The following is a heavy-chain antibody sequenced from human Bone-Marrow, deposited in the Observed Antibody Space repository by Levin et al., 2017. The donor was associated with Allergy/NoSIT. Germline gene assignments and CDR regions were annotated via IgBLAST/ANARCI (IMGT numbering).Heavy chain of an antibody. D-gene: IGHD6-25*01. Sequence: KPGESLKISCEGSGYSFASFWIGWVRQMPGKGLEWMGVIYPYNSDTIYSPSFEGQVTISVDKSIGTAYLQWGSLKASDSAIYYCARHGIAAAGNYKYYMDVWGKGTAVTV. CDR3: ARHGIAAAGNYKYYMDV. CDR1: GYSFASFW. J-gene: IGHJ6*03. CDR2: IYPYNSDT. V-gene: IGHV5-51*01.